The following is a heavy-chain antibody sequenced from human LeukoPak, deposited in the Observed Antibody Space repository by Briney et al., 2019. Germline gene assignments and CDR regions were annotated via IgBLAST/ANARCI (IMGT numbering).Heavy chain of an antibody. V-gene: IGHV4-59*01. J-gene: IGHJ4*02. Sequence: ASETLSLTCTVSGVSFSSYYWSWLRQSPGKGLEWIGYIHDSGSTNYNPSLNSRVTISVATSKNQFSLKLRSVTAADTAVYYCARDRGGAYYFDKWGQGTVVTVSS. CDR2: IHDSGST. CDR3: ARDRGGAYYFDK. CDR1: GVSFSSYY.